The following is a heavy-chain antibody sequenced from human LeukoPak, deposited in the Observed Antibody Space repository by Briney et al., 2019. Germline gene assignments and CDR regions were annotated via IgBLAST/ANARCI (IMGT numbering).Heavy chain of an antibody. D-gene: IGHD3-3*01. V-gene: IGHV6-1*01. J-gene: IGHJ4*02. CDR2: TYYRSKWYN. Sequence: SQTLSLTCAISGDSVPSNSAAWNWIRQSPSRGLEWLGRTYYRSKWYNDYAVSVKSQITINPDTSKNQFSLQLNSVTPEDTAVYYCARGLYYDFWPNYFDYWGQGTLVTVSS. CDR3: ARGLYYDFWPNYFDY. CDR1: GDSVPSNSAA.